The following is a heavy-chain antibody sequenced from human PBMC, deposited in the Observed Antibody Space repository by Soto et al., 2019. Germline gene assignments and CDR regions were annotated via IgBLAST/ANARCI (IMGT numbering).Heavy chain of an antibody. J-gene: IGHJ4*02. CDR1: GFTFSIYW. V-gene: IGHV3-74*01. CDR2: INSDGSST. CDR3: AKDGSHHIVVVPAATDY. D-gene: IGHD2-2*01. Sequence: PGGSLRLSCAASGFTFSIYWMHWFRQAPGKGLVWVSRINSDGSSTSYADSVKGRFTISRDNAKNTLYLQMNSLRAEDTAVYYCAKDGSHHIVVVPAATDYWGQGTLVTVSS.